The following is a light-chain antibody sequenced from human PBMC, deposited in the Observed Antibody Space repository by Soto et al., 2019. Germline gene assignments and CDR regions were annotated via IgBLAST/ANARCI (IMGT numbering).Light chain of an antibody. Sequence: RTAQIHSSLSVLSGDSGHLTWGASRGIGDTLAWFQQKPGQAPQFLIQAASNLHTGVPSRFSGSGSGAEFTLSINSLQPEDIATYYCLHVSSWTLTFGRGTKVDIK. V-gene: IGKV1-12*01. J-gene: IGKJ4*01. CDR1: RGIGDT. CDR3: LHVSSWTLT. CDR2: AAS.